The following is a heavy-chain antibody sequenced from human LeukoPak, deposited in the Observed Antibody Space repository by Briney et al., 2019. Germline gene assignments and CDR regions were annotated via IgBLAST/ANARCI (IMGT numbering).Heavy chain of an antibody. D-gene: IGHD3-3*01. Sequence: GGSLRLSCAASGFTFDDYAMHWVRQAPGKGLEWVSGISWNSGSIGYADSVKGRFTISRDNAKNSLYLQMNSLRAEDTAVYYCARKVYYEGGYTYWGQGTLVTVSS. CDR3: ARKVYYEGGYTY. V-gene: IGHV3-9*01. J-gene: IGHJ4*02. CDR1: GFTFDDYA. CDR2: ISWNSGSI.